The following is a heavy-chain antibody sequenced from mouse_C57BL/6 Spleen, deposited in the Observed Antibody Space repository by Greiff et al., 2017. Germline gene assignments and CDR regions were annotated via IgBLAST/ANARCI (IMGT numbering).Heavy chain of an antibody. J-gene: IGHJ4*01. Sequence: EVMLVESVAELVRPGASVKLSCTASGFNIKNTYMHWVKQRPEQGLEWIGRIDPANGNTKYAPKFQGKATITADTSSNTAYLQLSSLTSEDTAIYYCAREDGYDGYAMDYWGQGTSVTVSS. V-gene: IGHV14-3*01. CDR2: IDPANGNT. CDR1: GFNIKNTY. D-gene: IGHD2-2*01. CDR3: AREDGYDGYAMDY.